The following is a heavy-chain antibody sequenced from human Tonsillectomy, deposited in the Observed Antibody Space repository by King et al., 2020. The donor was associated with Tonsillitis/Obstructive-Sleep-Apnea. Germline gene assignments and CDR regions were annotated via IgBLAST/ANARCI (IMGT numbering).Heavy chain of an antibody. Sequence: VQLVESGGGVVQPGGSLRLSCAASGFTFDDYAMHWVRQAPGKGLEWVSLISGDGGSTYYADSVKGRFTISRDNSKNSLYLQMNSLRTEDTALYYCAKDSLTDYYYYMDVWGKGTTVTVSS. J-gene: IGHJ6*03. CDR2: ISGDGGST. V-gene: IGHV3-43*02. CDR1: GFTFDDYA. CDR3: AKDSLTDYYYYMDV.